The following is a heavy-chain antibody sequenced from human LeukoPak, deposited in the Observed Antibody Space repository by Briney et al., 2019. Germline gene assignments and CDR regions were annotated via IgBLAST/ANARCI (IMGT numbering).Heavy chain of an antibody. CDR1: GFTFSTYN. Sequence: PGGSLRLSCAASGFTFSTYNMNWVRQAPGKGPEWVSYISSSSGSIHYADSVRGRFAISRDNAKSSLYLQMNSLRAEDTAVYYCARVWQDYSNADYWGQGTLVTVSS. CDR2: ISSSSGSI. J-gene: IGHJ4*02. CDR3: ARVWQDYSNADY. V-gene: IGHV3-48*01. D-gene: IGHD4-11*01.